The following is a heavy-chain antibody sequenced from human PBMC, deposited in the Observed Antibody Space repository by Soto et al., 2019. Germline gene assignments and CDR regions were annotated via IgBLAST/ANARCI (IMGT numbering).Heavy chain of an antibody. CDR3: AKEGSPPFFQH. Sequence: PGGSLRLSCAASGFTFSTYGMHWVRQAPGKGLEWVAVISGGGGQTYYLESVKGRFTISRDNSKNTVSLLLNSLRADDTAVYYWAKEGSPPFFQHWGQGTLVTVSS. V-gene: IGHV3-23*01. J-gene: IGHJ4*02. CDR2: ISGGGGQT. D-gene: IGHD3-10*01. CDR1: GFTFSTYG.